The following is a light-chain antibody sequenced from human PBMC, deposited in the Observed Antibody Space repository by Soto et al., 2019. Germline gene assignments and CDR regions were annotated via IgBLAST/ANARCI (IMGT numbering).Light chain of an antibody. CDR1: SSDIGTYNY. Sequence: QSVLTQPASVSGSPGQSITISCTGTSSDIGTYNYVSWYQHHPGKVPKLMIYDVSNRPSGVSNRFSGSKSGNTASLTISGLQAEDEADYYCSSYSSSSTLILFGGGTRSPS. J-gene: IGLJ2*01. V-gene: IGLV2-14*01. CDR2: DVS. CDR3: SSYSSSSTLIL.